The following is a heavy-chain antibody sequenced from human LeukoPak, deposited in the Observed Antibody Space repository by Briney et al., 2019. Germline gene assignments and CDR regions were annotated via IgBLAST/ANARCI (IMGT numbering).Heavy chain of an antibody. J-gene: IGHJ3*02. V-gene: IGHV3-23*01. CDR2: ISGSGGST. Sequence: GGSLRLSCAASGFTFSNAWMSWVRQAPGKGLEWVSAISGSGGSTYYADSVKGRFTISRDNSKNTLYLQMNSLRAEDTAVYYCAKDRVVAAGAFDIWGRGTMVTVSS. CDR1: GFTFSNAW. CDR3: AKDRVVAAGAFDI. D-gene: IGHD2-15*01.